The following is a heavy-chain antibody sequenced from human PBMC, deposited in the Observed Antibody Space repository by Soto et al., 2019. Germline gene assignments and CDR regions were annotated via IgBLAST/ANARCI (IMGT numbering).Heavy chain of an antibody. CDR3: ARPSYALNWDFHYGMQV. CDR1: GGSFSGYY. D-gene: IGHD2-2*01. CDR2: INQSGNT. Sequence: QVHLQQWGAGVLKPSETLSLTCAVSGGSFSGYYWTWIRQIPGKGLEWIGEINQSGNTKYNPSLMSRVTMSEDTSRNQFSLKLRSVTAADAAVYYCARPSYALNWDFHYGMQVWGQGTSVTVSS. V-gene: IGHV4-34*01. J-gene: IGHJ6*02.